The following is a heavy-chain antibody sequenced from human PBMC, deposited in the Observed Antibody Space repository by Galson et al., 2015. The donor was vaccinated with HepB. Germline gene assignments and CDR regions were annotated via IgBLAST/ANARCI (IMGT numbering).Heavy chain of an antibody. CDR3: ARGINYDWDY. CDR1: GFTFYSYW. Sequence: SLRLSCAASGFTFYSYWMSWVRQPPGKGLEWVALISLGGSDKYYVDSVKGRFTISRDNTKNSLYLEMNNLRAEDTAVYYCARGINYDWDYWGQGTLASVSS. J-gene: IGHJ4*02. V-gene: IGHV3-7*01. D-gene: IGHD5-12*01. CDR2: ISLGGSDK.